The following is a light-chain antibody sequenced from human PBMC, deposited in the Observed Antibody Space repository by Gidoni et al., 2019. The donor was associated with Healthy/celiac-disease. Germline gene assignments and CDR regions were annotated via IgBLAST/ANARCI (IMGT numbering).Light chain of an antibody. V-gene: IGKV1-5*01. CDR2: DAS. CDR3: QQYNSYSPYT. Sequence: DIQMTQSPSTLSASVGDRVTITCRASQSISSWLAWYQQKPGKAPKLLIYDASSLESGVPSRFSGSESGTEFTLTISCLQPDDFATYYCQQYNSYSPYTFGQGTKLEIK. J-gene: IGKJ2*01. CDR1: QSISSW.